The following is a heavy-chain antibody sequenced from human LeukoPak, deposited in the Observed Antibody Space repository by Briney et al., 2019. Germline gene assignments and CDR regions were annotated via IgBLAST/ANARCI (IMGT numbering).Heavy chain of an antibody. CDR3: ATGARGSD. V-gene: IGHV3-15*01. CDR2: IKSKTDGGTT. Sequence: GGSLRLSCAASGVTLSNTWMTWVRQAPGKGLEWVGRIKSKTDGGTTEYAAPVKGIFTILRDDSKNTLSLEMNSLKTEDAGVYYCATGARGSDWGQGTLVTVSS. CDR1: GVTLSNTW. J-gene: IGHJ4*02. D-gene: IGHD3-10*01.